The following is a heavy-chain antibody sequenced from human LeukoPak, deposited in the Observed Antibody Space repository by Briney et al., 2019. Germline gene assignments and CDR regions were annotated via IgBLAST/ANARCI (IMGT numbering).Heavy chain of an antibody. CDR1: GYTFTSYG. CDR3: ARGPPYYYGSGSNIPPDY. V-gene: IGHV1-18*01. CDR2: ISAYNGNT. D-gene: IGHD3-10*01. J-gene: IGHJ4*02. Sequence: ASVKVSCKASGYTFTSYGISWVRQAPGQGLEWMGWISAYNGNTNYAQKPQGRVTMTTATSTSTAYMEVRSLRSDDTAVYYCARGPPYYYGSGSNIPPDYWGRGTLVTVSS.